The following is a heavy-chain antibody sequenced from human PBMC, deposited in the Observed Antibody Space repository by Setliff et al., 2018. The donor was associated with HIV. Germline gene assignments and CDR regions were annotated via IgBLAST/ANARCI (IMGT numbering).Heavy chain of an antibody. V-gene: IGHV4-39*07. CDR3: ARERVGAYYYYGMDV. J-gene: IGHJ6*02. CDR2: VYYTGST. CDR1: GGSTDSGSYY. Sequence: PSETLSLTCTVSGGSTDSGSYYWAWIRQPPGKGLEWIGSVYYTGSTYYNPSLKSRVTISVDTSKNQFSLKLSSVTAADTAVYYCARERVGAYYYYGMDVWGQGTTVTVSS. D-gene: IGHD1-26*01.